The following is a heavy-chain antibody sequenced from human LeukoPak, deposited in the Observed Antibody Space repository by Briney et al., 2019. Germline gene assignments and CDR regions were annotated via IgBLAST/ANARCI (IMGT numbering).Heavy chain of an antibody. CDR2: ISSSSSYI. V-gene: IGHV3-21*01. D-gene: IGHD3-9*01. CDR1: GFTFSSYS. Sequence: GGSLRLSCAASGFTFSSYSMNWVRQAPGKGLEWVSSISSSSSYIYYADSVKGRFTISRDNAKNSLYLQMNSLRAEDTAVYYCASGDILTGYHYIDYWGQGTLVTVSS. CDR3: ASGDILTGYHYIDY. J-gene: IGHJ4*02.